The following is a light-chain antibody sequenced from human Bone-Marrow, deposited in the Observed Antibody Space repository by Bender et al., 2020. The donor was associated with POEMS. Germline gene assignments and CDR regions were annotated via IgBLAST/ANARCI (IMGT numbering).Light chain of an antibody. CDR2: GHD. Sequence: QSVLTQPPSASGTPGQRVTISCSGGSSNIGAHAVNWYQHLPGTAPKLLIDGHDKRPSGVPDRFSASKSGTSASLAISGLRSADEAVYYCAAWDDSEVLFGGGTELTVL. CDR3: AAWDDSEVL. J-gene: IGLJ2*01. CDR1: SSNIGAHA. V-gene: IGLV1-44*01.